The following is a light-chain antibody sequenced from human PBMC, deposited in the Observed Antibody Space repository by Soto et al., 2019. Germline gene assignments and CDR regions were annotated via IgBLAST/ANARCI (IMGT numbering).Light chain of an antibody. Sequence: QSVLTQPPSVSGAPGQRVTISCTGSSSNIGAGYDVHWYQQLPGTAPKLLIYGNSNRPSGVPDRFSGSKSATSASLAITGLQAEDEADYYCQSYDSSLSTYVFGTGTKVTV. J-gene: IGLJ1*01. CDR1: SSNIGAGYD. CDR2: GNS. CDR3: QSYDSSLSTYV. V-gene: IGLV1-40*01.